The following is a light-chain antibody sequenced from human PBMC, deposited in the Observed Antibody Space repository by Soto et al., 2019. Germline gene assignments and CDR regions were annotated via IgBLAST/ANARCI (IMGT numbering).Light chain of an antibody. CDR1: QDIVNY. V-gene: IGKV1-16*01. Sequence: DIQMTQSPSSLSSSVGDRVTITCRASQDIVNYVAWFQQKPGKVPKPLIYAASSFQRGVPSRFSGSGTGTDFTLTINSLQPEDFATYYCQQYKTYPRTFGGGTKVEIK. CDR2: AAS. J-gene: IGKJ4*01. CDR3: QQYKTYPRT.